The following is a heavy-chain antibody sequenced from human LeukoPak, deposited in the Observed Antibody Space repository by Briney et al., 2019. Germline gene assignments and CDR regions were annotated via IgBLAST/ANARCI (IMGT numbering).Heavy chain of an antibody. CDR1: GITVSSNY. D-gene: IGHD5-18*01. V-gene: IGHV3-66*01. CDR3: AREVLDTAMALGY. Sequence: GGSLRLSCAASGITVSSNYMSWVRQAPGQGLEWVSIIYSGGTTYYADSVKGRFTISRDNSKNTLYLQMNSLRSEDTAVYYCAREVLDTAMALGYWGQGTLVTVSS. J-gene: IGHJ4*02. CDR2: IYSGGTT.